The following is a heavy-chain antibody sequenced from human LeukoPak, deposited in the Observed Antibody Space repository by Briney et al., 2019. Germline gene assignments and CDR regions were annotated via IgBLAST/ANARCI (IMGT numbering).Heavy chain of an antibody. CDR1: GFTVSSNY. J-gene: IGHJ6*03. CDR3: ARVAHDSSGYPYYYYYMDV. Sequence: PGGSLRLSCAASGFTVSSNYMSWVRQAPGKGLEWVSGIYSGGSTYYADSVKGRFTISRDNSKNTLYLQMNSLRAEDTAVYYCARVAHDSSGYPYYYYYMDVWGKGTTVTISS. V-gene: IGHV3-66*01. D-gene: IGHD3-22*01. CDR2: IYSGGST.